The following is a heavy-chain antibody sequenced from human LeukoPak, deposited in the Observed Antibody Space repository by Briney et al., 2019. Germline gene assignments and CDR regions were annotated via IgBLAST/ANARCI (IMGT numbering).Heavy chain of an antibody. Sequence: SETLSLTCTVSGGSISSGDYYWSWIRQPPGKGLEWIGYIYYSGSTYYNPSLKSRVTISVDTSKNQFSLKLSSVTAVDTAVYYCARDYGDYAMGLNWFDPWGQGTLVTVSS. J-gene: IGHJ5*02. D-gene: IGHD4-17*01. CDR3: ARDYGDYAMGLNWFDP. V-gene: IGHV4-30-4*01. CDR2: IYYSGST. CDR1: GGSISSGDYY.